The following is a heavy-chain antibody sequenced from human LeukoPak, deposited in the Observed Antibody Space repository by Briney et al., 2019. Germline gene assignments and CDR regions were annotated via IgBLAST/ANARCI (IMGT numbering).Heavy chain of an antibody. J-gene: IGHJ5*02. Sequence: PGGSLRLSCAASGFTFSSYAMHWVRQAPGKGLEWVAVISYDGSNKYYADSVKGRFTISRDNSKNTLYLQMNSLRAEDTAVYYCARDRGPYGDYVGPRTSFDPWGQGTLVTVSS. CDR2: ISYDGSNK. CDR3: ARDRGPYGDYVGPRTSFDP. D-gene: IGHD4-17*01. V-gene: IGHV3-30-3*01. CDR1: GFTFSSYA.